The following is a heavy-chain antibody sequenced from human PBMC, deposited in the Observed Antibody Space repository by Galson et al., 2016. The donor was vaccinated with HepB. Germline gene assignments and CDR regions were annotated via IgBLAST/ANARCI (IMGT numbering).Heavy chain of an antibody. CDR3: AKDATDISGYFYRLGLLDN. J-gene: IGHJ4*02. CDR2: ISYAGSKK. V-gene: IGHV3-30*18. CDR1: GFSFSSYG. Sequence: SLRLSCAASGFSFSSYGMHWVRPAPGKGLEWVAGISYAGSKKYYADSVKGRLTISRDNSKNTLYLQMNSLRAEDTAVYYCAKDATDISGYFYRLGLLDNWGQGTLVTVSS. D-gene: IGHD3-22*01.